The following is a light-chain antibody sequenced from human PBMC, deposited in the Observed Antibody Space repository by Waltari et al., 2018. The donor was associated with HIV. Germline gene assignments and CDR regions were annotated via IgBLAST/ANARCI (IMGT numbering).Light chain of an antibody. J-gene: IGLJ2*01. CDR2: DVS. CDR1: SSAVGGYHY. V-gene: IGLV2-14*01. Sequence: QSALTQPASVSGAPGRPIPTPCTGTSSAVGGYHYVSWYQQHPGKAPKLMIYDVSNRPSGVSIRFSGSKSVNTASLTISGLQAEDEADYYCSSYTSSSTVVFGGGTKLTVL. CDR3: SSYTSSSTVV.